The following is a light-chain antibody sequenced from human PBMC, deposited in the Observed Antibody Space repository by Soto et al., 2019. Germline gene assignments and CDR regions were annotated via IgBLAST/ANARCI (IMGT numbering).Light chain of an antibody. CDR2: GAS. CDR3: AHYNNWPWT. J-gene: IGKJ1*01. CDR1: QSVSSN. Sequence: EIVMTQSPATLSVSPGERATLSCRASQSVSSNLAWYQKKPGQAPRLLIYGASTRATGIPARFSGSGSCTAYTLTTSSLQSEDFPVYYYAHYNNWPWTVGKGSKVVVK. V-gene: IGKV3-15*01.